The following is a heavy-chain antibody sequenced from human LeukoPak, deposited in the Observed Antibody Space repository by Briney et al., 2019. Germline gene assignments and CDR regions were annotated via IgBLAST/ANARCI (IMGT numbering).Heavy chain of an antibody. J-gene: IGHJ4*02. Sequence: SETLSLTCTVSGGSISSSSYYWGWIRQPPGKGLEWIGSIYYSGSTYYNPSLKSRVTISIDTSKNQFSLKLSSVTAADTAVYYCARDYQGGYGDKTVDYWGQGTLVTVSS. V-gene: IGHV4-39*07. D-gene: IGHD5-18*01. CDR1: GGSISSSSYY. CDR2: IYYSGST. CDR3: ARDYQGGYGDKTVDY.